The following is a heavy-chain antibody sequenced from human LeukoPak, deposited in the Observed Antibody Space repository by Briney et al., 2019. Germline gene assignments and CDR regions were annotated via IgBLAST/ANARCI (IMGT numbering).Heavy chain of an antibody. Sequence: GGSLRLSCAASGFTFDDYAMHWVRQAPGKGLEWVSGISWNSGSIGYADSVKGRFTISRDNAKNSLYLQVNSLRDEDTAVYYCAREGPVVRGSKVDYWGQGTLVTVSS. V-gene: IGHV3-9*01. D-gene: IGHD4-23*01. J-gene: IGHJ4*02. CDR1: GFTFDDYA. CDR2: ISWNSGSI. CDR3: AREGPVVRGSKVDY.